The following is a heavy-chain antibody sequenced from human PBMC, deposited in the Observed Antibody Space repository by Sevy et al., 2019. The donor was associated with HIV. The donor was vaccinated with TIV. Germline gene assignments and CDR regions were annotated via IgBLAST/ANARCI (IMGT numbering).Heavy chain of an antibody. J-gene: IGHJ4*02. CDR3: AKNDGWNKYYFDY. D-gene: IGHD6-19*01. V-gene: IGHV3-23*01. Sequence: GGSLRLSCAASGFTFSGYAMSWVRQAPGKGLEWVSAISGGGGTTYYADSVKGRFTVSRDNSRNTLYLQMNSLRAEDTAIYYCAKNDGWNKYYFDYWGQGTLVTVSS. CDR2: ISGGGGTT. CDR1: GFTFSGYA.